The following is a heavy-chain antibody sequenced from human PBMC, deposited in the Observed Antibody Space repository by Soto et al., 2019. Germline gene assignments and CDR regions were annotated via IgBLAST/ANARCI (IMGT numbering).Heavy chain of an antibody. CDR2: FYYDVST. D-gene: IGHD5-12*01. CDR3: ASLVEMATIGFSNFDY. J-gene: IGHJ4*02. CDR1: GGSISSSSYY. V-gene: IGHV4-39*01. Sequence: SETLSLTCTVSGGSISSSSYYWGWIRQPPGKVLECFGCFYYDVSTYYIPSLKSRVTLSLYTSKNQFSLKLSSVTAADTAVYYCASLVEMATIGFSNFDYWGQGTLVTVPS.